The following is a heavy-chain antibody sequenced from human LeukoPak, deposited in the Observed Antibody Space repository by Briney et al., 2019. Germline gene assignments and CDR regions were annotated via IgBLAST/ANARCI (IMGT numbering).Heavy chain of an antibody. CDR1: GLTFSVAG. CDR3: AKRSCSGTTCYPPDY. CDR2: ITGNGGST. D-gene: IGHD6-19*01. V-gene: IGHV3-23*01. J-gene: IGHJ4*02. Sequence: QPGGSLRLSCAASGLTFSVAGMHWVRQAPGKGLGWVSAITGNGGSTYYADSVKGRFTISRDNSKSTLYLQMNRLRAEDTAIYYCAKRSCSGTTCYPPDYWGQGTLVTVSS.